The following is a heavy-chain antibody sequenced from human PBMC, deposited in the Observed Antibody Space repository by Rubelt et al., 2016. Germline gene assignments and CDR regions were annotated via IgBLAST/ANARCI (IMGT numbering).Heavy chain of an antibody. CDR3: ARLPWDCSPSKCAFDY. V-gene: IGHV3-7*01. CDR2: IRQDGNEI. Sequence: WVANIRQDGNEIYYVDSVKGRFTISRDNAKESLYLQMNSLRAADTAVYYCARLPWDCSPSKCAFDYWGQGTLVTVSS. D-gene: IGHD2-21*02. J-gene: IGHJ4*02.